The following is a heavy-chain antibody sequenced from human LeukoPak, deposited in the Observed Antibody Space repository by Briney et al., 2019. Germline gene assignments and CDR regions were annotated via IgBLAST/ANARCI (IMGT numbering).Heavy chain of an antibody. D-gene: IGHD6-19*01. CDR2: IYYSGST. J-gene: IGHJ4*02. V-gene: IGHV4-61*01. CDR1: GGSISSSSYY. CDR3: ARDLGYSSGLDY. Sequence: SETLSLTCTVSGGSISSSSYYWGWIRQPPGKGLEWIGYIYYSGSTNYNPSLKSRVTISADTSKNQFSLKLSSVTAADTAVYYCARDLGYSSGLDYWGQGTLVTVSS.